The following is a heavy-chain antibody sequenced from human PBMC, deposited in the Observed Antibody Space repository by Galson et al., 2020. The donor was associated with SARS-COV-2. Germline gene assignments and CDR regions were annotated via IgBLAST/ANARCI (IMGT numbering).Heavy chain of an antibody. V-gene: IGHV3-7*01. CDR3: ARGYYYGSGSYDC. D-gene: IGHD3-10*01. CDR2: IKQDGSEK. J-gene: IGHJ4*02. Sequence: QLGESLKISCAASGFTFSSYWMSWVRQAPGKGLEWVANIKQDGSEKYYVDSVKGRFTISRDNAKKSVYLQMNSLRVEDTAVYYCARGYYYGSGSYDCWGQGTLVTVSS. CDR1: GFTFSSYW.